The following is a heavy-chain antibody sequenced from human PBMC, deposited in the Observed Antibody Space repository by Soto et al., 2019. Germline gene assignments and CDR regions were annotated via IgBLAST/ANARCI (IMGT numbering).Heavy chain of an antibody. Sequence: ASVKVSCKASVYNFTSYGISWVRQAPGQRLEWMGWISPHNDRTKYARRFQDRVTMTTETPTSTVYMELGSLRSDDTAVYYCARDLYYSSGRYFDHDAFDIWGQGTVVTVSS. V-gene: IGHV1-18*01. CDR2: ISPHNDRT. J-gene: IGHJ3*02. CDR1: VYNFTSYG. D-gene: IGHD6-19*01. CDR3: ARDLYYSSGRYFDHDAFDI.